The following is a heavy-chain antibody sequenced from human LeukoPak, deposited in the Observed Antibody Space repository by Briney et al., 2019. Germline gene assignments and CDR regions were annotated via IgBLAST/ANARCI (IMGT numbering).Heavy chain of an antibody. V-gene: IGHV3-30*03. D-gene: IGHD6-19*01. Sequence: PGGSLRLSCAASGFTFSSYGMHWVRQVPGKGLEWVAVISYDGSNKYYADSVKGRFTISRDNSKNTLYLQMNSLRAEDTAVYYCESSGWYEQFDYWGQGTLVTVSS. CDR1: GFTFSSYG. J-gene: IGHJ4*02. CDR3: ESSGWYEQFDY. CDR2: ISYDGSNK.